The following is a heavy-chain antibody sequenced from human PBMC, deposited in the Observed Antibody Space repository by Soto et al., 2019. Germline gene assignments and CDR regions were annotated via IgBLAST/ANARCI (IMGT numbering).Heavy chain of an antibody. Sequence: EVHLVESGGGLVKPGGSLRLSCAASGFTFRDFTMNWVRQAPGKGPEWVSSISSSGTFKYYADSLGGRFTISRDNAKNSLYLQLNSLRGEDTAIYYCARDDLYDSTGYDSWGQGTLVTV. CDR2: ISSSGTFK. J-gene: IGHJ5*02. V-gene: IGHV3-21*01. D-gene: IGHD3-22*01. CDR3: ARDDLYDSTGYDS. CDR1: GFTFRDFT.